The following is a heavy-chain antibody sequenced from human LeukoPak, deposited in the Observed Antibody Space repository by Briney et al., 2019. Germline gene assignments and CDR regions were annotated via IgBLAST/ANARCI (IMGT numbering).Heavy chain of an antibody. CDR3: ARDSLGGDY. D-gene: IGHD3-16*01. CDR1: GFTFGSFG. J-gene: IGHJ4*02. CDR2: IWNDGSKK. V-gene: IGHV3-33*01. Sequence: PGRSLRLSCAASGFTFGSFGMHWVRRAPGKGLEWVAVIWNDGSKKFYADSVKGRFTISRDNSKNTLYLQMNSLRAEDTAVYYWARDSLGGDYWGQGTLVTVSS.